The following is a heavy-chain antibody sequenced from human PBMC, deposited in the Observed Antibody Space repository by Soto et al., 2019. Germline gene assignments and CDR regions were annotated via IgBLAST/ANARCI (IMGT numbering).Heavy chain of an antibody. CDR3: VCGGNFFVY. CDR2: ITQDGSEG. D-gene: IGHD3-16*01. Sequence: EVQLVESGGGLAQPGGSLRLPCAASGVTVITDWLTWVRQTPGKGLEWVASITQDGSEGYDVDSVRGRFTISRDNAKNSLYLPMNSLRAEDTAVYYCVCGGNFFVYWGQGTLVTVSP. CDR1: GVTVITDW. J-gene: IGHJ4*02. V-gene: IGHV3-7*01.